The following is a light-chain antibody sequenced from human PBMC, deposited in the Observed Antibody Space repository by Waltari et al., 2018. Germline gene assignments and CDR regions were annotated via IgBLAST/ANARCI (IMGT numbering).Light chain of an antibody. Sequence: QSALTQPASVSGSPGQSITISCTGTSSDVGGYNFVQWYQQHPGRAPKLMIHDVSNRPSGVSNRFSGSKSGNTASLTISGLQAEDEADYYCSSYSSSSTVVLFGGGTKLTVL. CDR3: SSYSSSSTVVL. J-gene: IGLJ2*01. CDR2: DVS. V-gene: IGLV2-14*03. CDR1: SSDVGGYNF.